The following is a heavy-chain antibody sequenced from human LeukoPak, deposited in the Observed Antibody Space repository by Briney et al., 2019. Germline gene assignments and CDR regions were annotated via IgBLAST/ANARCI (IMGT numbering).Heavy chain of an antibody. CDR2: IGGSGEYT. D-gene: IGHD6-25*01. J-gene: IGHJ4*02. V-gene: IGHV3-23*01. CDR1: GFTFSSYS. CDR3: AKDNAAPGHFFDY. Sequence: GGSLRLSCAASGFTFSSYSMNWVRQAPGKGLEWVSAIGGSGEYTYYADSVKGRFTISRDNSRNTLYLQMNSLGAEDTALYYCAKDNAAPGHFFDYWGQGTLVTASS.